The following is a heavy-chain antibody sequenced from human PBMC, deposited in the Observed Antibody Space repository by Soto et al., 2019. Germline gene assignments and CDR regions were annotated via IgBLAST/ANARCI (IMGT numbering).Heavy chain of an antibody. CDR2: IYNDGTYS. Sequence: GGSLRLSCAASGFIFKMYWMHWVRQSPGKGLVWISRIYNDGTYSDYADSVRGRFTISRDNVNDTLYLQMNNLRSEDSGLYYCTRGPRPISTGTGAYWGQGTQVTVSS. V-gene: IGHV3-74*01. J-gene: IGHJ4*02. CDR3: TRGPRPISTGTGAY. CDR1: GFIFKMYW. D-gene: IGHD3-10*01.